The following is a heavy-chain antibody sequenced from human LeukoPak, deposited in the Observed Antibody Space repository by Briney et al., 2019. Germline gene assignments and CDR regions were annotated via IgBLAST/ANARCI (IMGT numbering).Heavy chain of an antibody. Sequence: GGSLRLSCVVSGFIFSDAPMTWVRQAPGKGLEWVGRIKSISSGGTTDYAAPVKGRFSISRDDSKKTVYLQMNSLKTDDTGVYYCAAGRVRDYWGRGTLVTVSS. CDR3: AAGRVRDY. V-gene: IGHV3-15*01. D-gene: IGHD2-15*01. CDR1: GFIFSDAP. CDR2: IKSISSGGTT. J-gene: IGHJ4*02.